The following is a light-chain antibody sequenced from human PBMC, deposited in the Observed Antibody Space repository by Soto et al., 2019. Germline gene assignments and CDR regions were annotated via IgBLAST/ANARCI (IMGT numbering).Light chain of an antibody. CDR2: DAS. Sequence: DIQMTQSPSTLSASVGDTVTFTCRASQSVSGWLAWYQQKPGKAPKLLIYDASTLQSGVPSRIGGSGSGTDFTLTISSLQSEDFATYCCQQFYSYPLTFGGGTKVDI. J-gene: IGKJ4*01. CDR1: QSVSGW. V-gene: IGKV1-5*01. CDR3: QQFYSYPLT.